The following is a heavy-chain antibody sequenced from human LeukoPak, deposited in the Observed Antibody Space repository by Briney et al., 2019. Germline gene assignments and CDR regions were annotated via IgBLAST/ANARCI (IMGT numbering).Heavy chain of an antibody. J-gene: IGHJ4*02. CDR2: INHSGST. V-gene: IGHV4-34*01. D-gene: IGHD6-13*01. Sequence: PSGTLSLTCAVYGGSFSGYYWSWIRQPPGKGLEWIGEINHSGSTNYNPSLKSRVTISVDTSKNQFSLKLSSVTAADTAVYYCAGIRIAAAAYYWGQGTLVTVSS. CDR3: AGIRIAAAAYY. CDR1: GGSFSGYY.